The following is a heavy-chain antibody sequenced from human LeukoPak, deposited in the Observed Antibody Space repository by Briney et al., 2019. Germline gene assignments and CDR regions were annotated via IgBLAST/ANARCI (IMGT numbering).Heavy chain of an antibody. J-gene: IGHJ4*02. V-gene: IGHV3-48*04. CDR1: GFSLSRYG. CDR3: AKRAGSSAHSFDY. D-gene: IGHD2-2*01. Sequence: RESLRLSCAASGFSLSRYGIKWVRHAPGKGLEWLSYIRSSDSTTNYANSWKGRFTTSTDNTKNTLYLQMDSLRVEAPAVYYCAKRAGSSAHSFDYWGQGTLVTVSS. CDR2: IRSSDSTT.